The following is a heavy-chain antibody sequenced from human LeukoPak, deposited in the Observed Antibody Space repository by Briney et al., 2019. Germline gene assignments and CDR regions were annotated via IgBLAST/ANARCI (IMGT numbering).Heavy chain of an antibody. J-gene: IGHJ4*02. D-gene: IGHD2-21*02. CDR1: GFTFSSYA. Sequence: PGGSLRLSCAASGFTFSSYAMSWVRQAPGKGLEWVSAISGSGGSTYYADSVKGRFTISRDNSKNTLYLQMNSLRAEDTAVYYCAKDHCGGDCYSWDYWGQGTLVTVSS. CDR3: AKDHCGGDCYSWDY. CDR2: ISGSGGST. V-gene: IGHV3-23*01.